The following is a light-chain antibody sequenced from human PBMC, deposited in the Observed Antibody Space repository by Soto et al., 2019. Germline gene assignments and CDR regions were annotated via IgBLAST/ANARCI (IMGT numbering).Light chain of an antibody. CDR2: EGS. CDR3: CSYSGSSLV. Sequence: QSALTQPASVSGSPGQSITISCTGTSSDVGSYNLVSWYQQHPGKAPKLMIYEGSKRPSGVSTRFSGSKSGNTASLTISGIQAEDEADYYCCSYSGSSLVFGGGTKLTVL. CDR1: SSDVGSYNL. V-gene: IGLV2-23*01. J-gene: IGLJ2*01.